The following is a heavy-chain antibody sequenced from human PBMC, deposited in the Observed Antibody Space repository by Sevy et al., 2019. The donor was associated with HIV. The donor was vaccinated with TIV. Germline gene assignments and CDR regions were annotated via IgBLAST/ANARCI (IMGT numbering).Heavy chain of an antibody. CDR1: GFTFRTYS. V-gene: IGHV3-21*04. CDR2: ISDVSRYI. D-gene: IGHD3-3*01. CDR3: ARDFTVFGVVSGIDY. J-gene: IGHJ4*02. Sequence: GGSLRLSCAASGFTFRTYSMNWVRQAPGRGLEWLSSISDVSRYIYYSDSVKGRFTISRANAKNFLFLQMNNLRVEDTAIYYCARDFTVFGVVSGIDYWGQGNLVTVSS.